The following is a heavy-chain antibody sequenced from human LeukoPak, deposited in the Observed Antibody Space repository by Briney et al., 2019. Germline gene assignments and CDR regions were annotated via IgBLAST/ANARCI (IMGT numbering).Heavy chain of an antibody. J-gene: IGHJ2*01. CDR3: TGVFKSSYGDYGAWYFDL. CDR1: GFTFGDYA. D-gene: IGHD4-17*01. CDR2: IRSKAYGGTT. V-gene: IGHV3-49*03. Sequence: GGSLRLSCTASGFTFGDYAMSWFRQAPGKGLEWVGFIRSKAYGGTTEYAASVKGRFTISRDDSKSIAYLQMNSLKTEDTAVYYCTGVFKSSYGDYGAWYFDLWGRGTLVTVSS.